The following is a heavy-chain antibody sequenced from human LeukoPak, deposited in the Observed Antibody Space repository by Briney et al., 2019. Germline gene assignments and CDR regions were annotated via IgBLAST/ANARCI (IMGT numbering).Heavy chain of an antibody. CDR2: IIPIFGTA. D-gene: IGHD3-22*01. V-gene: IGHV1-69*05. Sequence: GASVKVSCKASGGTFSSYAISWVRQAPGQGLEWMGRIIPIFGTANYAQKFQGRVTMTRDTSISTAYMELSRLRSDDTAVYYCARVRRHDYFDSSGYYYYYYMDVWGKGTTVTVSS. CDR3: ARVRRHDYFDSSGYYYYYYMDV. CDR1: GGTFSSYA. J-gene: IGHJ6*03.